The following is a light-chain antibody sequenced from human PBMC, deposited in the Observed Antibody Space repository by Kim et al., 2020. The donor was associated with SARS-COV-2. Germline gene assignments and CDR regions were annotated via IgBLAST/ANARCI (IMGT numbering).Light chain of an antibody. J-gene: IGLJ3*02. CDR2: GVN. CDR3: NSYTTSSTRV. V-gene: IGLV2-14*03. Sequence: QSGLTQPASVSGSPGQSIAISCTGTTSDVGGYNYVSWYQRHPGKAPKLIIYGVNNRPSGVSDRFSGSKSGSTASLTISGLQAEDEAYYYCNSYTTSSTRVFGGGTQLTVL. CDR1: TSDVGGYNY.